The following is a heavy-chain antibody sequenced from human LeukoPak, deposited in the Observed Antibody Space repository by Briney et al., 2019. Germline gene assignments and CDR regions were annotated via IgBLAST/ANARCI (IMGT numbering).Heavy chain of an antibody. V-gene: IGHV3-23*01. CDR3: AKDGGVGATGKWIYMDV. J-gene: IGHJ6*03. CDR2: LSGTGFTT. Sequence: PGGSLRLSCAASGFTFSSYAMSWVRQAPGKGLEWVSALSGTGFTTYYADSVKGRFTISRDNSKNTLYLQLNSLRAEDTAVYYCAKDGGVGATGKWIYMDVWGKGTTVTVSS. D-gene: IGHD1-26*01. CDR1: GFTFSSYA.